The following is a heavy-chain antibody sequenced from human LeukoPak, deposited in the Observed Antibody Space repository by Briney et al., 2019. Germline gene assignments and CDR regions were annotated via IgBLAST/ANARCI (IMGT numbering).Heavy chain of an antibody. V-gene: IGHV4-61*08. Sequence: SETLSLTCTVSGGSISSGGYYWSWIRQHPGKGLEWIGRTYITENTDDDPSNYNPSFKSRVTVSVDRSKNQFSLRLRSVSAADTAVYFCARDTIFHYYGSGRHFNWFDPWGQGTLVTVSS. D-gene: IGHD3-10*01. CDR2: TYITENTDDDPS. CDR3: ARDTIFHYYGSGRHFNWFDP. J-gene: IGHJ5*02. CDR1: GGSISSGGYY.